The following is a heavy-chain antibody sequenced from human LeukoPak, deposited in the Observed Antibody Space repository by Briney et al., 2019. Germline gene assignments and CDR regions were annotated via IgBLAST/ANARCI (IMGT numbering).Heavy chain of an antibody. Sequence: SGTLSLTCAVYGGSFSGYYWSWIRQPPGKGLEWIGEINHSGSTNYNPSLKSRVTISVDTSKNQLSLKLSSVTAADTAVYYCARGPAANRGYYCYYMDVWGQGTTVPVSS. J-gene: IGHJ6*03. CDR2: INHSGST. D-gene: IGHD2-2*01. V-gene: IGHV4-34*01. CDR3: ARGPAANRGYYCYYMDV. CDR1: GGSFSGYY.